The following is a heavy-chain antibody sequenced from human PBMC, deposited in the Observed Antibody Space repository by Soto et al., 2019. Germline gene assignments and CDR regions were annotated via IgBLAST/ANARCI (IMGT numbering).Heavy chain of an antibody. CDR2: ISGSGSFT. D-gene: IGHD3-10*01. J-gene: IGHJ4*02. V-gene: IGHV3-23*01. Sequence: DVQLLEAGGGLMKPGGSLRLSCAASGFTFRTYAMNWVRQAPGKGLEWISAISGSGSFTHYADSVRGRFTISRDNSQNQLYLQMKNLRGDDTAMYYCAKIPTGSGSSKFDYWGQGIQVTVSS. CDR1: GFTFRTYA. CDR3: AKIPTGSGSSKFDY.